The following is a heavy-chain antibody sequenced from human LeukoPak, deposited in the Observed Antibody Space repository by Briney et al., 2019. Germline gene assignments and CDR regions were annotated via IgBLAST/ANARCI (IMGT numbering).Heavy chain of an antibody. V-gene: IGHV3-21*01. D-gene: IGHD6-13*01. CDR3: ARDGSPYSSSWYSY. CDR1: GFTFSSYS. CDR2: ISSSYI. J-gene: IGHJ4*02. Sequence: GGSLRLSCAASGFTFSSYSMNWVRQAPGKGLEWVSSISSSYIYYADSVKGRFTISRDNAKNSLYLQMNSLRAEDTAVYYCARDGSPYSSSWYSYWGQGTLVTVSS.